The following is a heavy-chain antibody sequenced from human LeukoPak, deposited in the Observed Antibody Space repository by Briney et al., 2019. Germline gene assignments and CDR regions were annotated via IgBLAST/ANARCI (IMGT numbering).Heavy chain of an antibody. V-gene: IGHV1-24*01. Sequence: GASVKVSCKVSGYTLSELAMHWVRQAPGKGLGWMGGFDPEYGETIYAQKFQGRVTMTADTSTDTAYMELSSLRSEDTAVYYCATGVVPAAMPDYWGQGTLVTVSS. D-gene: IGHD2-2*01. CDR2: FDPEYGET. CDR3: ATGVVPAAMPDY. J-gene: IGHJ4*02. CDR1: GYTLSELA.